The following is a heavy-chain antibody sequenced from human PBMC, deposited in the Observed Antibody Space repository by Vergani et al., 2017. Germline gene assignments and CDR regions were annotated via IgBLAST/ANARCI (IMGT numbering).Heavy chain of an antibody. CDR2: IYYSGST. V-gene: IGHV4-39*01. D-gene: IGHD2-15*01. J-gene: IGHJ3*02. Sequence: QLQLQESGPGLVKPSETLSLTCTVSGGSISSSSYYWGWIRQPPGKGLEWIGSIYYSGSTYYNPSLKSRVTISVDTSKNQFSLKLSSVPAADTAVYYCASYPERYCSGGSCYSDAFDIWGQGTMVTVSS. CDR1: GGSISSSSYY. CDR3: ASYPERYCSGGSCYSDAFDI.